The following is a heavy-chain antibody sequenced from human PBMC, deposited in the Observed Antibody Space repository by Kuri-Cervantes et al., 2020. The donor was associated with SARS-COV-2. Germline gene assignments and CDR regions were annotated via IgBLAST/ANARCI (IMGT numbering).Heavy chain of an antibody. J-gene: IGHJ3*02. CDR2: ISYSGHT. Sequence: GSLRLSCTVSGGSITSNYNWGWIRQPPGKGLEWIGTISYSGHTYYNPSLKSRVAMFIDTSKNQFSLKLYSLTAADTCVYYCARHMYKSNPGDAFDISGRGTLVTVSS. V-gene: IGHV4-39*01. D-gene: IGHD1-20*01. CDR3: ARHMYKSNPGDAFDI. CDR1: GGSITSNYN.